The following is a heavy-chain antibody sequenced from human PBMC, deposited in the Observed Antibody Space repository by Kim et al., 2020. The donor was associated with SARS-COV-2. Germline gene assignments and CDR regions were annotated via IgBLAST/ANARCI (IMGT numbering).Heavy chain of an antibody. J-gene: IGHJ6*02. CDR3: ARVPRSRTRITMVRGVINYCYGMDV. CDR2: INAGNGNT. CDR1: GYTFTSYA. V-gene: IGHV1-3*01. Sequence: ASVKVSCKASGYTFTSYAMHWVRQAPGQRLEWMGWINAGNGNTKYSQKFQGRVTITRDTSASTAYMELSSLRSEDTAVYYCARVPRSRTRITMVRGVINYCYGMDVWGQGTTVPVSS. D-gene: IGHD3-10*01.